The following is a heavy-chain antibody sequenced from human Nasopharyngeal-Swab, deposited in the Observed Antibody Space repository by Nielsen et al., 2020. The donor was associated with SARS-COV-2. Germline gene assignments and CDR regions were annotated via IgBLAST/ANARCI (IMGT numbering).Heavy chain of an antibody. Sequence: SCAASGFTFDDYAMHWVRQAPGKGREGVSGISWNSGSIGYADSVKGRFTISRDNAKNSLYLQMNSLRAEDTALYYCAKEALGYSGYDSNWFDPWGQGTLVTVSS. J-gene: IGHJ5*02. V-gene: IGHV3-9*01. D-gene: IGHD5-12*01. CDR2: ISWNSGSI. CDR1: GFTFDDYA. CDR3: AKEALGYSGYDSNWFDP.